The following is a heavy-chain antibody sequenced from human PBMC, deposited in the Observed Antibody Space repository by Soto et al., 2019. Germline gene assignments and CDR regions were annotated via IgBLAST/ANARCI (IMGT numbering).Heavy chain of an antibody. J-gene: IGHJ4*02. CDR3: AAGPTYRGSYHYFDY. Sequence: QVQLQESGPGLVKLSGTLSLTCAVSGGSISSSNWWSWVRQPPGEGLVWIGEIYHSGSTNYNPSLTSRVTISVDTSKNQFAPKLSSVTAAGTAVYYCAAGPTYRGSYHYFDYSGQGSMVAVSS. D-gene: IGHD1-26*01. V-gene: IGHV4-4*02. CDR1: GGSISSSNW. CDR2: IYHSGST.